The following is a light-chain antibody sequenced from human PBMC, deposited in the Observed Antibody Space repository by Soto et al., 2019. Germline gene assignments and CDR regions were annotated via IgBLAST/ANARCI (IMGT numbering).Light chain of an antibody. CDR2: NVF. V-gene: IGKV2-30*01. J-gene: IGKJ1*01. CDR1: QTLVFNDGNTY. Sequence: EVVMTQSPLSLPVTLGQPASISCSSSQTLVFNDGNTYLNWFQQRPGQSSRRLIYNVFNRDSGVPDRFSGSGSGTDFTLRISRVEAEDVGLYYCMQGTHWPWTFGQGTKVEI. CDR3: MQGTHWPWT.